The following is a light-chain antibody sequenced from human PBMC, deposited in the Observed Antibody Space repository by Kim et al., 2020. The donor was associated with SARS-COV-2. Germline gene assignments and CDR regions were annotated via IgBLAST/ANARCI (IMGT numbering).Light chain of an antibody. J-gene: IGLJ2*01. CDR2: SKD. CDR1: SLRSHY. Sequence: ALGQTVRITCQGDSLRSHYATWYQQKPRQAPILVIYSKDNPPSGTPHRFSGSSAGNTASLTTTGTQAGDEADYYCNSRDSNDNVLFGGGTQLTVL. CDR3: NSRDSNDNVL. V-gene: IGLV3-19*01.